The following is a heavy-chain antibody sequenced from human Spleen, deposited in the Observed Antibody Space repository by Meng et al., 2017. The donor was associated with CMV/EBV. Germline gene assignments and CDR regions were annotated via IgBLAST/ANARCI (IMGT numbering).Heavy chain of an antibody. CDR1: GYKFRYHW. J-gene: IGHJ5*02. V-gene: IGHV5-51*01. CDR2: IYPGDSDT. Sequence: GESLKISCKASGYKFRYHWIGWVRQMPGKGLEFMGIIYPGDSDTTYSPSFQGQVTIPVDMSISTAYLQWNNLKASDTAMYYCARRAGPWGQGTLVTVSS. CDR3: ARRAGP.